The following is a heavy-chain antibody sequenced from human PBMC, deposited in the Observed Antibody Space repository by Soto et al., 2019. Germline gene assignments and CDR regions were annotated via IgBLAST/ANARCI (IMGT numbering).Heavy chain of an antibody. CDR2: IYYSGST. D-gene: IGHD5-18*01. Sequence: QVQLQESGPGLVKPSETLSLTCTVSGGSINSYYWSWIRQPPGKGLEWIGYIYYSGSTNYNPSLKSRVTISVDTSKNQFSLKLSPVPATVTAVYYCARRYGSCFDYWGQGTLVTVSS. CDR3: ARRYGSCFDY. V-gene: IGHV4-59*08. CDR1: GGSINSYY. J-gene: IGHJ4*02.